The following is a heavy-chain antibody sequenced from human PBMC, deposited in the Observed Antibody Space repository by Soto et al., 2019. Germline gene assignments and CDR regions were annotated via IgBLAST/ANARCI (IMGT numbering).Heavy chain of an antibody. CDR1: NG. D-gene: IGHD3-16*01. V-gene: IGHV3-53*01. CDR2: IYSGGST. Sequence: NGVSWISKEPGKGLEWVSVIYSGGSTYFADSMKGRFTISRDNSKNTLYLQMNSLRADDTAVYYCSIAPLDSWGHHLDFSGQGPLVTVSS. CDR3: SIAPLDSWGHHLDF. J-gene: IGHJ4*02.